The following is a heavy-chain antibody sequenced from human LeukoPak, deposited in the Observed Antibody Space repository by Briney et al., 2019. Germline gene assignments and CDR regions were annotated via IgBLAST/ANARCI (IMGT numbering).Heavy chain of an antibody. CDR3: ASLRWGPVIYSSGWYFDY. Sequence: PSETLSLTCTVSGGSISSSSYYWGWIRQPPGKGLEWIGSIYYSGSTYYNPSLKSRVTISVDTSKNQFSLRLSSVTAADTAVYYCASLRWGPVIYSSGWYFDYWGQGTLVTVSS. J-gene: IGHJ4*02. CDR2: IYYSGST. V-gene: IGHV4-39*01. CDR1: GGSISSSSYY. D-gene: IGHD6-19*01.